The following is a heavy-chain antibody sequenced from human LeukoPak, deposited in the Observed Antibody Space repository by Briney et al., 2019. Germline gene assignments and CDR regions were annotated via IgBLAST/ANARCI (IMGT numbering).Heavy chain of an antibody. Sequence: GGSLRLSCAPSGFPVNNNYMSWVRQAPGKGLEWVSVLYSDGTTSSAYSVKDRFTISRDNSKNTLYLKMNSLRAEDTDVYYCAKIKPLWFGEVNNPNDYWGQGTLVTVSS. V-gene: IGHV3-66*01. CDR3: AKIKPLWFGEVNNPNDY. D-gene: IGHD3-10*01. CDR2: LYSDGTT. CDR1: GFPVNNNY. J-gene: IGHJ4*02.